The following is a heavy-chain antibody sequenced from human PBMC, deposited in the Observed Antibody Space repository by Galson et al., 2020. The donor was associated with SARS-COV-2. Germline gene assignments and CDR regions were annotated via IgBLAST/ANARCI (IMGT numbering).Heavy chain of an antibody. Sequence: GGSLRLSCAASGFTFSSYGMHWVRQAPGKGLEWVAVISYDGSNKYYADSVKGRFTISRDNSKNTLYLQMNSLRAEDTAVYYCAKDPYYDCWSGHVEGMDVWGQGATVTVSS. D-gene: IGHD3-3*01. CDR2: ISYDGSNK. CDR1: GFTFSSYG. CDR3: AKDPYYDCWSGHVEGMDV. V-gene: IGHV3-30*18. J-gene: IGHJ6*02.